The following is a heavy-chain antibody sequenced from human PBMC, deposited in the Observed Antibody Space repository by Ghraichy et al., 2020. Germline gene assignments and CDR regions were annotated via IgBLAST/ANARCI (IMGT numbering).Heavy chain of an antibody. J-gene: IGHJ4*02. D-gene: IGHD4-17*01. Sequence: SLNISCTVSGGSISSGGYYWSWIRQRPGEGLEWIGWIYDSGDTHYTPSLKSRVTISVDTSKNQFSLNLSSVTAADTAMYYCARGNDYGDGLALCYFDYWGQGTLVTVSS. CDR3: ARGNDYGDGLALCYFDY. CDR2: IYDSGDT. CDR1: GGSISSGGYY. V-gene: IGHV4-31*03.